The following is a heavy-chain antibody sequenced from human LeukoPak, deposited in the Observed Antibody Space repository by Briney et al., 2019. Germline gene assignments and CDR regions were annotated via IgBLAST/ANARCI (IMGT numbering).Heavy chain of an antibody. CDR1: GGSFSGYY. CDR2: IYTSGST. CDR3: ARDKYGGYVVN. J-gene: IGHJ4*02. V-gene: IGHV4-4*08. Sequence: SETLSLTCAVYGGSFSGYYWSWIRQPPGKGLEWIGRIYTSGSTNYNPSLKSRVTISVDTSKNQFSLKLSSVTAADTAVYYCARDKYGGYVVNWGQGTLVTVSS. D-gene: IGHD5-12*01.